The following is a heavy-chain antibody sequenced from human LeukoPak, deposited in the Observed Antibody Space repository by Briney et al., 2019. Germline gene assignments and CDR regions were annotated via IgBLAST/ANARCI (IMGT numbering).Heavy chain of an antibody. CDR2: IYTSGST. D-gene: IGHD6-6*01. CDR1: GGSISSGSYY. CDR3: AREGIAARPDYYYYYMDV. V-gene: IGHV4-61*02. J-gene: IGHJ6*03. Sequence: KASETLSLTCTVSGGSISSGSYYWSWIRQPAGKGLEWIGRIYTSGSTNYNPSLKSRVTISVDTSKNQFSLKLSSVTAADTAVYYCAREGIAARPDYYYYYMDVWGKGTTVTVSS.